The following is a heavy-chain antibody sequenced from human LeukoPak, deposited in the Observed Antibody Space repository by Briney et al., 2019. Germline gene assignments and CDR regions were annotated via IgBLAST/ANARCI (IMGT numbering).Heavy chain of an antibody. D-gene: IGHD5-18*01. CDR3: ARVSPNRRISYGYQNWFDP. CDR2: ISGYNGNT. Sequence: ASVKVSCKASGYSFVLYGITWVRQAPGQGLEWMGWISGYNGNTNYAQKFQGRVSMTTDTSTSTAYMELRSLRSDDTAVYFCARVSPNRRISYGYQNWFDPWGQGTLVSVSS. J-gene: IGHJ5*02. CDR1: GYSFVLYG. V-gene: IGHV1-18*01.